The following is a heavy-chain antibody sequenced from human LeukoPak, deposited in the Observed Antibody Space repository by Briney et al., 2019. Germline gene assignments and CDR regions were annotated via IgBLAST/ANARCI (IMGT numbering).Heavy chain of an antibody. Sequence: GESLKISCKGSGYSFTRYWIGWVRQMPGEGLEWMGIIYPGDYDTRYSPSFQGRVTSSADKSISTAYLQWSSLKASDTGMYYCERLEAVAGTRYFDYWGQGALVTVSS. V-gene: IGHV5-51*01. J-gene: IGHJ4*02. D-gene: IGHD6-19*01. CDR2: IYPGDYDT. CDR3: ERLEAVAGTRYFDY. CDR1: GYSFTRYW.